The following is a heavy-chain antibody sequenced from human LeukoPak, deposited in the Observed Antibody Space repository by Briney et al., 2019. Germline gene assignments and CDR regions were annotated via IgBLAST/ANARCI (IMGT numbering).Heavy chain of an antibody. D-gene: IGHD3-3*01. CDR2: IYYSGST. CDR1: GGSIDTSNYY. J-gene: IGHJ4*02. CDR3: ARVAPSTTFGVVTHRIFDY. V-gene: IGHV4-39*07. Sequence: SETLSLTCTVSGGSIDTSNYYWGWICQPPGKGLDWIGSIYYSGSTKYSPSLKSRVSISVDTSKNQFSLKLSSVTAADTAMYYCARVAPSTTFGVVTHRIFDYWGQGALVTVSS.